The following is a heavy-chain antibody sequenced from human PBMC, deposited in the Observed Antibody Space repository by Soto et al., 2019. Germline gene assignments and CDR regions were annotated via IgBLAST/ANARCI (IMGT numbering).Heavy chain of an antibody. V-gene: IGHV3-15*01. Sequence: EVQLVESGGGLVQPGGSLRLSCAGSGFTFSNAWMSWVRQAPGKGLEWVGRVKSKTHGGTTDYAAPVKGRFTISRDDSENTVFLQMNSLKTEDTAVYYCATGGYYPDYWGQGTLVTVSS. CDR3: ATGGYYPDY. J-gene: IGHJ4*02. CDR2: VKSKTHGGTT. D-gene: IGHD3-10*01. CDR1: GFTFSNAW.